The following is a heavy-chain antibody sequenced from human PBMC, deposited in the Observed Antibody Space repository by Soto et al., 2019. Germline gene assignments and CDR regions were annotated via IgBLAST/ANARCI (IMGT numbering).Heavy chain of an antibody. CDR1: GFTFSSYA. CDR3: AKDLVVVVVDAGDAFDI. J-gene: IGHJ3*02. Sequence: LRLSCAASGFTFSSYAMSWVRQAPGKGLEWVSAISGSGGSTYYADSVKGRFTISRDNSKNTLYLQMNSLRAEDTAVYYCAKDLVVVVVDAGDAFDIWGQGTMVTVSS. CDR2: ISGSGGST. V-gene: IGHV3-23*01. D-gene: IGHD2-15*01.